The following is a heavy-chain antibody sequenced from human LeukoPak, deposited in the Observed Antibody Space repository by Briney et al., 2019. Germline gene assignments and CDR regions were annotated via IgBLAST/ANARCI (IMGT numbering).Heavy chain of an antibody. Sequence: GGSLRPSCAASGFTFSSYGMHWVRQAPGKGLEWVAVISYDGSNKYYADSVKGRFTISRDNAKNTLYLQMNSLRAEDTAVYYCAKSRSPGFDYWGQGTLVTVSS. V-gene: IGHV3-30*18. J-gene: IGHJ4*02. CDR3: AKSRSPGFDY. D-gene: IGHD1-14*01. CDR2: ISYDGSNK. CDR1: GFTFSSYG.